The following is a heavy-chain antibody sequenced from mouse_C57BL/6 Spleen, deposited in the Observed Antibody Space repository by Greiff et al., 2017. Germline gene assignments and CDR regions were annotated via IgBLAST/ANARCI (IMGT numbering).Heavy chain of an antibody. CDR1: GYTFTSYW. CDR3: TRLLTGTSDWYFDV. Sequence: VPLQQSGTVLARPGASVKMSCKTSGYTFTSYWMHWVKQRPGQGLEWIGAIYPGNSDTSYNQEFKGKAKLTSVTSASTAYMELSSLTNEDSAVYYCTRLLTGTSDWYFDVWGTGTTVTVSS. D-gene: IGHD4-1*01. V-gene: IGHV1-5*01. J-gene: IGHJ1*03. CDR2: IYPGNSDT.